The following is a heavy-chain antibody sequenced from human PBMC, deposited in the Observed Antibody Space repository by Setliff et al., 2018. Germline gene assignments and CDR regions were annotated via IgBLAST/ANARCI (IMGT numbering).Heavy chain of an antibody. CDR2: IIPIFGTT. V-gene: IGHV1-69*05. CDR1: GGTFSNYD. D-gene: IGHD5-12*01. Sequence: SVKVSCKASGGTFSNYDISWVRQAPGQGLEWMGGIIPIFGTTNYARRFQGRVTITTDESTSTAYMELSSLRSEDTAVYYCARERGDIVTTTSYYYYLDVWGKGTTVTVSS. J-gene: IGHJ6*03. CDR3: ARERGDIVTTTSYYYYLDV.